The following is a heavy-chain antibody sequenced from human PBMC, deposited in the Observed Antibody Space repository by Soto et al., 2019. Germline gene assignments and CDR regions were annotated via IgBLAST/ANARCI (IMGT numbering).Heavy chain of an antibody. CDR1: RGTFNRYA. Sequence: QVQLVQSGAEVKKPGSSVKVSCLASRGTFNRYAINWVRQAPGHGLEWLGALVPQFGTPNYAQKFQVRVTIVADESTDTTAMELRGLTSDDTAVYYCARQNRDTPMVPFDVWGQGTLVTVSS. CDR2: LVPQFGTP. D-gene: IGHD5-18*01. J-gene: IGHJ4*02. CDR3: ARQNRDTPMVPFDV. V-gene: IGHV1-69*01.